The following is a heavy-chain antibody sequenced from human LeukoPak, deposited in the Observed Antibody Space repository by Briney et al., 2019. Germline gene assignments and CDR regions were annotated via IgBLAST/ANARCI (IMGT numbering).Heavy chain of an antibody. Sequence: SETLSLTCTVPGGSISSGGYYWSWIRQHPGKGLEWIGYIYYSGSTYYNPSLKSRVTISVDTSKNQFSLKLSSVTAADTAVYYCARSRGEDDEVNTGYWGQGTLVTVSS. V-gene: IGHV4-31*03. D-gene: IGHD3-10*01. CDR2: IYYSGST. J-gene: IGHJ4*02. CDR1: GGSISSGGYY. CDR3: ARSRGEDDEVNTGY.